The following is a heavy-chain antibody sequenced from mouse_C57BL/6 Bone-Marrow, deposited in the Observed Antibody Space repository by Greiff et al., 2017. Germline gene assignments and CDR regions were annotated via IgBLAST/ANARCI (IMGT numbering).Heavy chain of an antibody. V-gene: IGHV3-6*01. J-gene: IGHJ1*03. CDR1: GYSITSGYY. Sequence: EVKLMESGPGLVKPSQSLSLTCSVTGYSITSGYYWNWIRQFPGNKLEWMGYISYDGSNNYNPSLKNRISITRDTSKNQFFLKLNSVTTEDTATYYCARGITTYWYFDVWGTGTTVTVSS. CDR3: ARGITTYWYFDV. D-gene: IGHD1-1*01. CDR2: ISYDGSN.